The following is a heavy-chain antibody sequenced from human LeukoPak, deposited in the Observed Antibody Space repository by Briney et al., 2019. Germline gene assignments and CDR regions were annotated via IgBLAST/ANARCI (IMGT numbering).Heavy chain of an antibody. J-gene: IGHJ4*02. Sequence: ASVKVSCKASGYTFTSYYMHWVRQAPGQGLEWMGIINPSGGSTSYAQKFQGRVTMTRDTSTSTVYMELSSLRSEDTAVYYCARDRKLRFLEWLTDYWGQGTLVTVSS. CDR1: GYTFTSYY. CDR3: ARDRKLRFLEWLTDY. CDR2: INPSGGST. V-gene: IGHV1-46*01. D-gene: IGHD3-3*01.